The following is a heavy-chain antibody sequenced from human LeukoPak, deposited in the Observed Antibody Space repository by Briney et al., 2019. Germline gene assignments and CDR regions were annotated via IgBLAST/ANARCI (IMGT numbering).Heavy chain of an antibody. V-gene: IGHV1-69*05. CDR3: ARSGVRGADLAFFDF. CDR1: GGSCSSYA. Sequence: GASVKVSCKASGGSCSSYAFNWVRQGPGQGLEWMGGIIPLFGTPNYAQRFQDRVTITTDASTSTVYMDLSSLRSEDTAMYFCARSGVRGADLAFFDFWGQGTLVTVSS. CDR2: IIPLFGTP. J-gene: IGHJ4*02. D-gene: IGHD3-10*01.